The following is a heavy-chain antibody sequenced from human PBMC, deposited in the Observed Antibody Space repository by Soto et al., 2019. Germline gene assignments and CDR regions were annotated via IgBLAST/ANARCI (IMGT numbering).Heavy chain of an antibody. J-gene: IGHJ4*02. CDR3: ARVRSIAAAGHMLIDY. CDR1: GFTFSSYG. Sequence: GGSLRLSXAASGFTFSSYGMHWVRQAPGKGLEWVAVIWYDGSNKYYADSVKGRFTISRDNSKNTLYLQMNSLRAEDTAVYYCARVRSIAAAGHMLIDYWGQGTLVTVSS. V-gene: IGHV3-33*01. D-gene: IGHD6-13*01. CDR2: IWYDGSNK.